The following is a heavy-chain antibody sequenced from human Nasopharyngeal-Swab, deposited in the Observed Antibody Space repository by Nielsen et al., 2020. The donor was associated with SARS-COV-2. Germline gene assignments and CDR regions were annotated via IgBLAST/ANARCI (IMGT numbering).Heavy chain of an antibody. Sequence: GGSLRLSCAASGFTFSNAWMSWVRQAPGKGLEWVGRTKSKTDGGTTDYAAPVKGRFTISRDDSKNTLYLQMNSLKTEDTAVYYCTTDSKRLRQWLVLDYYYMDVWGKGTTVTVSS. CDR2: TKSKTDGGTT. CDR1: GFTFSNAW. D-gene: IGHD6-19*01. CDR3: TTDSKRLRQWLVLDYYYMDV. J-gene: IGHJ6*03. V-gene: IGHV3-15*01.